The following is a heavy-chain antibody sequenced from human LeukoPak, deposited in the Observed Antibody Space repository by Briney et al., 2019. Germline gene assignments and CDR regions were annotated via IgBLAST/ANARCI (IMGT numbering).Heavy chain of an antibody. CDR2: INHDGTGT. CDR3: ASVFDS. Sequence: PGGSLRLSCAASVWMHWVRQAPGKGLVRVSGINHDGTGTYYADSVRGRFTISRDNAKNTLYLQMNSLSADDTAVYYCASVFDSWGQGFLVTVSS. CDR1: VW. V-gene: IGHV3-74*01. J-gene: IGHJ4*02.